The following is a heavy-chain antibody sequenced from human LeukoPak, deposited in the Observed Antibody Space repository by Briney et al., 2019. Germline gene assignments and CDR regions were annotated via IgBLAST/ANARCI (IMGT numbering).Heavy chain of an antibody. CDR1: GASITSTNYY. CDR2: INHSGST. V-gene: IGHV4-39*07. D-gene: IGHD1-26*01. Sequence: PSETLSLTCTVSGASITSTNYYWSWIRQPPGKGLEWIGEINHSGSTNYNPSLKSRVTISVDTSKNQFSLKLSSATAADTAVYYCARGLPSMSSRYYFDYWGQGTLVTVSS. J-gene: IGHJ4*02. CDR3: ARGLPSMSSRYYFDY.